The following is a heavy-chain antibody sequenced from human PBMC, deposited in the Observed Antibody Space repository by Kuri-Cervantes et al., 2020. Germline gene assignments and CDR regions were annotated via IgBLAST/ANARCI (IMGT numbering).Heavy chain of an antibody. CDR1: GFTFDDYG. D-gene: IGHD4-11*01. Sequence: ETLSLTCAASGFTFDDYGMGWVRQAPGKGLEWVSGINWNGGSTGYADSVKGRFTISRDNAKNSLYLQMNSLRAEDTAVYYCARDARESNYSPIDYWGQGTLVTVSS. V-gene: IGHV3-20*04. J-gene: IGHJ4*02. CDR2: INWNGGST. CDR3: ARDARESNYSPIDY.